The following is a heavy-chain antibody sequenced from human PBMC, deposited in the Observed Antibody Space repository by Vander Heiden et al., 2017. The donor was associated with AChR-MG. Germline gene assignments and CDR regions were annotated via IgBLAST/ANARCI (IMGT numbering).Heavy chain of an antibody. Sequence: EVQLVESGGGLVKPGGSLRLSCAASGFTFSNAWMSWVRQAPGKGLEWVGRIKSKTDGGTTDYAAPVKGRFTISRDDSKNTLYLQMNSLKTEDTAVYYCTTVRAWFGELPHFDYWGQGTLVTVSS. CDR3: TTVRAWFGELPHFDY. J-gene: IGHJ4*02. V-gene: IGHV3-15*01. CDR1: GFTFSNAW. D-gene: IGHD3-10*01. CDR2: IKSKTDGGTT.